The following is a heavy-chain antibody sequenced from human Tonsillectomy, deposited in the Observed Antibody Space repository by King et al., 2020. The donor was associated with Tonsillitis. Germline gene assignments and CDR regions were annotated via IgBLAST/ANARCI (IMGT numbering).Heavy chain of an antibody. D-gene: IGHD3-10*01. J-gene: IGHJ4*02. CDR3: SKDMVEFDSRGASDF. CDR2: MYGASPRP. CDR1: GFSFGRFG. V-gene: IGHV3-23*03. Sequence: VQLVESGGGLVQPGGSLKLSCVASGFSFGRFGMGWVRQAPGKGLEWVSFMYGASPRPYYTESVKGRFTTPRDNFNNRLYLQMSSLRADDTAVYYCSKDMVEFDSRGASDFWGQGTLVTVSS.